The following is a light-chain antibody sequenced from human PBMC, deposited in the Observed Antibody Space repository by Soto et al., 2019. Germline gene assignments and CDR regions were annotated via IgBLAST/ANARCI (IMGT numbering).Light chain of an antibody. V-gene: IGKV3-11*01. CDR3: QQYGSSPIT. CDR2: DTS. J-gene: IGKJ5*01. Sequence: EIVLTQSPATLSLSPGEGATLSCRASQSVGSYLAWYQQKPGQAPRLLIYDTSKRPTGIPARFSGRGSGTDFTLTISSLEPEDFAVYYCQQYGSSPITFGQGTRLEIK. CDR1: QSVGSY.